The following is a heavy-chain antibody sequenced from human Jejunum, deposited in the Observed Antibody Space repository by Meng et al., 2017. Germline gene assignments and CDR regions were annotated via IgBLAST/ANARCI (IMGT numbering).Heavy chain of an antibody. J-gene: IGHJ4*02. V-gene: IGHV1-2*02. D-gene: IGHD1-26*01. CDR1: GYIFSDYN. CDR2: IKPYNGGT. CDR3: ARDLSESNYNYYFSY. Sequence: ASVKVSCKASGYIFSDYNMHWVRQAPGQGLEWVGWIKPYNGGTQYAQRFQGRVTMTRDNSISTGFLELSDLRSDDTAIYYCARDLSESNYNYYFSYWGQGTLVTVSS.